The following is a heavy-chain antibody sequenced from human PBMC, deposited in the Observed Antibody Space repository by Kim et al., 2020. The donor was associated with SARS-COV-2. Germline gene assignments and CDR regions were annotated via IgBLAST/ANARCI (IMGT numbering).Heavy chain of an antibody. CDR3: ARSRGLDY. D-gene: IGHD2-2*01. V-gene: IGHV1-3*01. J-gene: IGHJ4*02. Sequence: GNGDTKYSQKFQGRVTLTSDTSASAAYMELRSLGSEDTAVYYCARSRGLDYWGQGTLVTVSS. CDR2: GNGDT.